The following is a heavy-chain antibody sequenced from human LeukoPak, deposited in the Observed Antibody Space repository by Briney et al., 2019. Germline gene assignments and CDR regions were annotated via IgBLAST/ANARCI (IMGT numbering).Heavy chain of an antibody. CDR3: ARVEYSSSWYYFDY. D-gene: IGHD6-13*01. Sequence: SQTLSLTCNVSGGSISSGDYFWNWIRQPPGKGLEWLGYIHYTGSTYYNPSLQSRVTVSVDTSKNQFSLKLNSVTAADTAVYYCARVEYSSSWYYFDYWGQGTLVTVSS. V-gene: IGHV4-30-4*01. CDR1: GGSISSGDYF. CDR2: IHYTGST. J-gene: IGHJ4*02.